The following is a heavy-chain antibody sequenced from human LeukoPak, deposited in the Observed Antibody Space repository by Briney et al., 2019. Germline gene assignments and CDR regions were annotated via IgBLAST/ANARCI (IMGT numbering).Heavy chain of an antibody. V-gene: IGHV1-46*01. CDR1: GYTFTDYY. CDR2: INPDGAGT. CDR3: AKETVVAADANYFDY. D-gene: IGHD2-15*01. J-gene: IGHJ4*02. Sequence: ASVKVSCKASGYTFTDYYMHWLRQAPGQGLEWMGIINPDGAGTTYAQKFQGRVAMTRDTSTSTFYMELSSLRSEDTAVYYCAKETVVAADANYFDYWGQGTLVTVSS.